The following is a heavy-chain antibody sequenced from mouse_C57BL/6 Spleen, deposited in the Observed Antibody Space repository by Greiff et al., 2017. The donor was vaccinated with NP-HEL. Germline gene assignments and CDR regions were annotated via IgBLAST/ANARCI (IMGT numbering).Heavy chain of an antibody. J-gene: IGHJ2*01. CDR2: IDPSDSET. CDR3: ARAPDSSGYTMAFDY. Sequence: QVQLQQPGAELVRPGSSVKLSCKASGYTFTSYWMHWVKQRPIQGLEWIGNIDPSDSETHYNQKFKDKATLTVDKSSSTAYMQLSSLTSEDSAVYYCARAPDSSGYTMAFDYWGQGTTLTVSS. CDR1: GYTFTSYW. D-gene: IGHD3-2*02. V-gene: IGHV1-52*01.